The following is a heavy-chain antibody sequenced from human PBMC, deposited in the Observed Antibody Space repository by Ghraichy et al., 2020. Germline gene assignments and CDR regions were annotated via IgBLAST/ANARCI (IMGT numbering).Heavy chain of an antibody. CDR1: GGSFSGYY. CDR2: TNHSGST. D-gene: IGHD3-9*01. J-gene: IGHJ4*02. CDR3: AREKLRYFDWPTPFDY. Sequence: SETLSLTCAVYGGSFSGYYWSWIRQPPGKGLEWIGETNHSGSTNYNPSLKSRVTISVDTSKNQFSLKLSSVTAADTAVYYCAREKLRYFDWPTPFDYWGQGTLVTVSS. V-gene: IGHV4-34*01.